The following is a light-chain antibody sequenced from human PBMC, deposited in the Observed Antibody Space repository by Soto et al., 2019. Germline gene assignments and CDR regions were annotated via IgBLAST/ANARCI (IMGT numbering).Light chain of an antibody. CDR3: QLYSDSPPLFT. V-gene: IGKV3-20*01. J-gene: IGKJ3*01. CDR2: GAS. CDR1: QSVSSAY. Sequence: EIVLTQSPGTLSLSPGERATLSCRASQSVSSAYLAWYQQKPGQAPSLLIYGASDRETGIPDRFSGSGSETDFTLTISRLEPEDFAVYYCQLYSDSPPLFTFGPGTKVDI.